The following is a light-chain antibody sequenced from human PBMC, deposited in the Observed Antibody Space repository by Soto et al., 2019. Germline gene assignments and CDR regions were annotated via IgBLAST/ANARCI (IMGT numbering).Light chain of an antibody. CDR1: QSLSSN. V-gene: IGKV3-15*01. J-gene: IGKJ5*01. Sequence: EILMTQSPATLSVSPWERVTLSCRASQSLSSNLAWYQQKPGQAPRLLIYRASTRATRITARFSGSGSGTQFTLTISNMQHEDFATYYCQQLNDYPLPFGEGTRL. CDR3: QQLNDYPLP. CDR2: RAS.